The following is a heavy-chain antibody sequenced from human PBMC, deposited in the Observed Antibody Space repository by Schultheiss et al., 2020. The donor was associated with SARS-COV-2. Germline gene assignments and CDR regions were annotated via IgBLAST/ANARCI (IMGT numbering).Heavy chain of an antibody. Sequence: GGSLRLSCAASGFTFSSYAMSWVRQAPGKGLEWVSDLSVSGSTYYADSVKGRFIISRDNSKNTLYLQMNSLRAEDTAVYYCARGPHVVVVAATRNHVHHFDYWGQGTLVTVSS. D-gene: IGHD2-15*01. CDR2: LSVSGST. CDR1: GFTFSSYA. CDR3: ARGPHVVVVAATRNHVHHFDY. J-gene: IGHJ4*02. V-gene: IGHV3-23*01.